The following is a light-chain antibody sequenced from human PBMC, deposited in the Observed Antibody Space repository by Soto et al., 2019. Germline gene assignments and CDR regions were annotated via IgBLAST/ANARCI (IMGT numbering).Light chain of an antibody. CDR3: QQRSNWPPLT. CDR2: DAS. J-gene: IGKJ4*01. Sequence: EIVLTQSPATVSLSPGERATLSCRASQSVSSYLAWYQQKPGQAPRLLIYDASNRATGIPARFSGSGSGTDFTLTISSLEPEDFAVYYCQQRSNWPPLTFGGGTKVDI. V-gene: IGKV3-11*01. CDR1: QSVSSY.